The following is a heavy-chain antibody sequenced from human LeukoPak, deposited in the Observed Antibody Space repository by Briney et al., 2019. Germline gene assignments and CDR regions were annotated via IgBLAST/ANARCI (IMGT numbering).Heavy chain of an antibody. CDR1: GFTFSSYS. CDR2: ISSSSSYI. J-gene: IGHJ4*02. V-gene: IGHV3-21*01. CDR3: AREPNSSSWYLYSSGQHPLFDY. D-gene: IGHD6-13*01. Sequence: PGGSLRLSCAASGFTFSSYSMNWVRQAPGKGLEWVSSISSSSSYIYYADSVKGRFTISRDNAKNSLYLQMNSLRAEDTAVYYCAREPNSSSWYLYSSGQHPLFDYWGQGTLVTVSS.